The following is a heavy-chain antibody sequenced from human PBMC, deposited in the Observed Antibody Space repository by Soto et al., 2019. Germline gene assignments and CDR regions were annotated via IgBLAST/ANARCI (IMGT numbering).Heavy chain of an antibody. CDR3: AKDQYYYSRSGYYIFDS. CDR1: GFTFSAYD. Sequence: GGSLRLSCEVSGFTFSAYDMHWVRQAPGKGLEWVAAISHDGTNKNYGDSVKGRFTISRDNSKKTLYLQMNSLRPEDTALYYCAKDQYYYSRSGYYIFDSWGQGTLVTVSS. CDR2: ISHDGTNK. V-gene: IGHV3-30*18. D-gene: IGHD3-22*01. J-gene: IGHJ4*02.